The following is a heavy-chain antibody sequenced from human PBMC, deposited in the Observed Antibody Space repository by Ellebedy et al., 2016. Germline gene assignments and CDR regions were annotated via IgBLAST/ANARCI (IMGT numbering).Heavy chain of an antibody. V-gene: IGHV1-24*01. CDR2: FDPVDAKK. D-gene: IGHD1-26*01. J-gene: IGHJ4*01. CDR3: ATIRGGRFSVALYYFDY. Sequence: ASVKVSCXASGFTFTNYYMHWVRQAPGEGLEWMGGFDPVDAKKFYAQKFQGRVTMTEDTSTDTAYMELSSLRSEDTAMFYCATIRGGRFSVALYYFDYWGQGTLVTVSS. CDR1: GFTFTNYY.